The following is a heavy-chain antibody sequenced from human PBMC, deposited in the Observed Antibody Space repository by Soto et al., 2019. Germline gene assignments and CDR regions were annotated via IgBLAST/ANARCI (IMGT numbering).Heavy chain of an antibody. Sequence: SETLSLTCTVSGGSISSYYWSWIRQPPGKGLEWIGYIYYSGSTNYNPSLKSRVTISVDTSKNQFSLNLSSVTAADTAVYYCARERPERVPASIDEDYYYYYMDVWRKGTTVTVSS. V-gene: IGHV4-59*01. D-gene: IGHD2-2*02. J-gene: IGHJ6*03. CDR2: IYYSGST. CDR1: GGSISSYY. CDR3: ARERPERVPASIDEDYYYYYMDV.